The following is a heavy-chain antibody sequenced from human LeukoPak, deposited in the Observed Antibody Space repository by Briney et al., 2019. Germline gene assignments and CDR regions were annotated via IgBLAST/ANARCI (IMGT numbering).Heavy chain of an antibody. CDR3: AKSEHIVVVPAAVLNDY. V-gene: IGHV3-11*01. D-gene: IGHD2-2*01. J-gene: IGHJ4*02. CDR2: ISSSGSTI. CDR1: GFTFSDYY. Sequence: GGSLRLSCAASGFTFSDYYMSWIRQAPGKGLEWVSYISSSGSTIYYADSVKGRFTISRDNSKNTLYLQMNSLRAEDTAVYYCAKSEHIVVVPAAVLNDYWGQGTLVTVSS.